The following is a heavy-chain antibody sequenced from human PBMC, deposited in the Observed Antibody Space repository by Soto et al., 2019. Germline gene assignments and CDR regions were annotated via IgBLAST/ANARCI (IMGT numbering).Heavy chain of an antibody. CDR1: GGSIRTDGNY. J-gene: IGHJ2*01. D-gene: IGHD3-3*01. Sequence: QVQLQESGPGLVKPSQTLSLTCTVSGGSIRTDGNYWCWIRHHPGKALEWIGYIYHSGATYYNASLKSRVTISLDTSKNQFSLRLSSMTAADTAVYYCARADFGVHEYFDLWGRGTLFTVSS. CDR2: IYHSGAT. V-gene: IGHV4-31*03. CDR3: ARADFGVHEYFDL.